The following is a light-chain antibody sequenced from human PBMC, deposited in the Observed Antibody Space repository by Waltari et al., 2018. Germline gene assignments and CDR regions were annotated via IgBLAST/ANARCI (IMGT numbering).Light chain of an antibody. J-gene: IGKJ2*01. V-gene: IGKV4-1*01. Sequence: DIVMTQSPDSLAVSLGERASIKCKSSQSILYSPNNKHYLIWYQQKPGQPPKMLIYCASTRESGVPDRFSGSGSGTDFTLTISSLQAEDVAVYYCHQFYSTPYTFGQGTKLEIK. CDR3: HQFYSTPYT. CDR1: QSILYSPNNKHY. CDR2: CAS.